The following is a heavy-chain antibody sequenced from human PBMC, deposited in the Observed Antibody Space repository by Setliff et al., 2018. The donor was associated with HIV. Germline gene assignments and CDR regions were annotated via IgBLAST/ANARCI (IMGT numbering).Heavy chain of an antibody. J-gene: IGHJ3*02. CDR1: GFTFSSYT. CDR3: ARSRSTRDAFDI. V-gene: IGHV3-30*01. Sequence: GGSLRLSCAASGFTFSSYTMHWVRQAPGKGLEWVAVITSDGSDKYYADSVKGRFTISRDNSKNTLYLQMNSLRAEDTAIYYCARSRSTRDAFDIWGQGTMVTVSS. D-gene: IGHD1-1*01. CDR2: ITSDGSDK.